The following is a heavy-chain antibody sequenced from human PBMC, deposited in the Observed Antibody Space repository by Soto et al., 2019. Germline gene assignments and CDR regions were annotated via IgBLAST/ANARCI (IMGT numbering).Heavy chain of an antibody. D-gene: IGHD1-26*01. V-gene: IGHV3-9*01. Sequence: PGLSCTVPGVTFDDYEMHRAQQVPGKRLVWIAETNWNSHSIGYAGSVKGRFAISRDKAKNSLHSQMNSLRAEDTAFYNCVGDQSIYSYSGDLPRWGRGT. CDR2: TNWNSHSI. CDR3: VGDQSIYSYSGDLPR. J-gene: IGHJ1*01. CDR1: GVTFDDYE.